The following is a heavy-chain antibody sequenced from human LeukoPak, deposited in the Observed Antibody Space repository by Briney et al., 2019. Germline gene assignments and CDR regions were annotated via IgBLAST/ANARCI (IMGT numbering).Heavy chain of an antibody. J-gene: IGHJ3*02. Sequence: SVKVSCKASGCTFSSYAISWVRQAPGQGLEWMGGIIPFFGTANYAQKFQGRVTITADESTSTAYMELSSLRSEDTAVYYCARFHSGWYLRGSDAFDIWGQGTMVTVSS. CDR1: GCTFSSYA. CDR2: IIPFFGTA. CDR3: ARFHSGWYLRGSDAFDI. D-gene: IGHD6-19*01. V-gene: IGHV1-69*13.